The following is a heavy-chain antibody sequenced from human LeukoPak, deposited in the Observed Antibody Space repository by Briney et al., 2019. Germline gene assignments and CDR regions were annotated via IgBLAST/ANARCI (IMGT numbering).Heavy chain of an antibody. CDR3: AREGARSYDY. V-gene: IGHV3-21*01. D-gene: IGHD4/OR15-4a*01. Sequence: GGSLRLSCAASGFALRSYTVTWVRQAPGKGLEWVSSISSTSAYIYYAESVKGRFSISRDNAKNSLYPQMNSLRAEDTAVYYCAREGARSYDYWGQGTLVTASS. CDR1: GFALRSYT. CDR2: ISSTSAYI. J-gene: IGHJ4*02.